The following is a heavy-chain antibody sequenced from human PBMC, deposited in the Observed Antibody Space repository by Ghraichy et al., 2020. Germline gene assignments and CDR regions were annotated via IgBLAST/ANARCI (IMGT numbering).Heavy chain of an antibody. J-gene: IGHJ2*01. CDR2: IYTSGST. CDR3: ARDGPDYYDSSGYYDWYFDL. CDR1: GGSISSYY. V-gene: IGHV4-4*07. Sequence: SETLSLTCTVSGGSISSYYWSWIRQPAGKGLEWIGRIYTSGSTNYNPSLKSRVTMSVDTSKNQFSLKLSSVTAADTAGYYCARDGPDYYDSSGYYDWYFDLWGRGTLVTVSS. D-gene: IGHD3-22*01.